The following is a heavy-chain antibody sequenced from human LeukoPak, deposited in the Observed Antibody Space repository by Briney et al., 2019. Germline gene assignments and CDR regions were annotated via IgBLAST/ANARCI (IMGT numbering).Heavy chain of an antibody. D-gene: IGHD3-16*02. J-gene: IGHJ4*02. CDR1: GFSLSTRGMR. Sequence: SGPALLKPTQTLTLTCTFSGFSLSTRGMRVSWIPQPSGKALEGLARIAWGDDKFYSTSLKTRLTISKETSKNPVVLTMTNTDPVDTATYYCAREGGIMITFGGVIEPYYFDYWGQGTPVTVSS. V-gene: IGHV2-70*04. CDR3: AREGGIMITFGGVIEPYYFDY. CDR2: IAWGDDK.